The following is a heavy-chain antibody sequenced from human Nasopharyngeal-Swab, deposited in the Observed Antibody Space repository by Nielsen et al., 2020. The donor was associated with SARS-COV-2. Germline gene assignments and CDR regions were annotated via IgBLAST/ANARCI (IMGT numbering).Heavy chain of an antibody. CDR3: ARGSRVPYYGMDV. D-gene: IGHD2-2*01. Sequence: GGSLRLSCTASGFTFSSYSMNWVRQAPGKGLEWVSSISSSSSYIYYADSVKGRFTISRDNAKNSLYLQMNSLRAEDTAVYYCARGSRVPYYGMDVWGQGTTVTVSS. CDR1: GFTFSSYS. J-gene: IGHJ6*02. V-gene: IGHV3-21*01. CDR2: ISSSSSYI.